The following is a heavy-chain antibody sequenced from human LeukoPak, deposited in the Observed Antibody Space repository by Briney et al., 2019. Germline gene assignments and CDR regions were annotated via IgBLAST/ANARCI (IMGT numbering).Heavy chain of an antibody. J-gene: IGHJ3*02. V-gene: IGHV3-11*05. D-gene: IGHD3-10*01. CDR3: ARVPGKYAFDI. CDR2: ISSSGNST. CDR1: GFTFTDYY. Sequence: GGSLRLSCAASGFTFTDYYMSWIRQAPGKGLEWVAYISSSGNSTNYPDSVKGRFTISRDNAKNSLYLQMNSLRAEDSAVYYCARVPGKYAFDIWGQGTMVTVSA.